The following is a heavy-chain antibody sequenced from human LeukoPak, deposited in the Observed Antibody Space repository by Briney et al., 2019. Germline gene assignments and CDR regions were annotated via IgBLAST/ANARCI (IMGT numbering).Heavy chain of an antibody. Sequence: GGSLRLSCAASGFTFSGYWMHWVRQAPGKGLVWVSRINSDGSSTSYADCVKGRLNISKDNAKHTLYLQMTGLRAEDTAVYYCARDLGRNFDYWGQGTMVTVSS. CDR1: GFTFSGYW. CDR2: INSDGSST. J-gene: IGHJ4*02. V-gene: IGHV3-74*01. CDR3: ARDLGRNFDY. D-gene: IGHD3-10*01.